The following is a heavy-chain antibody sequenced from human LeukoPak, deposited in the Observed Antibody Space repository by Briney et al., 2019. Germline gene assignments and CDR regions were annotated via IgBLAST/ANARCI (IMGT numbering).Heavy chain of an antibody. Sequence: PSETLSLTCTVSGGSISSSSYYWGWIRQPPGKGLEWIGSIYYSGSTYYNPSLKSRVTISVDTSKNQFSLKLSSVTAADTAVYYCARGHLDILTGYYGYNWFDPWGQGTLVTVSS. CDR2: IYYSGST. J-gene: IGHJ5*02. D-gene: IGHD3-9*01. CDR3: ARGHLDILTGYYGYNWFDP. V-gene: IGHV4-39*07. CDR1: GGSISSSSYY.